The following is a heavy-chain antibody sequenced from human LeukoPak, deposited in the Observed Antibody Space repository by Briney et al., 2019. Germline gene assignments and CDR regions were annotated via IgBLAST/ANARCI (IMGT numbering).Heavy chain of an antibody. CDR1: GFTVSSNY. Sequence: GGSLRLSCAASGFTVSSNYMTWVRQAPGKGLEWVSIIYSGGSTYYTDSVKGRFTISRDNSKNTVCLQMNRLRAEDTAVYYCARGGYSYGFWYWGQGTLVTVSS. CDR2: IYSGGST. V-gene: IGHV3-53*01. J-gene: IGHJ4*02. D-gene: IGHD5-18*01. CDR3: ARGGYSYGFWY.